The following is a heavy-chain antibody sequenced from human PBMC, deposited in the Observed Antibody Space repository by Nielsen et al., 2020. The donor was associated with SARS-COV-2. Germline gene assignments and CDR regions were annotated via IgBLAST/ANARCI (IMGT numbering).Heavy chain of an antibody. D-gene: IGHD3-16*02. Sequence: GGSLRLSCAASGFTFSSYGMHWVRQAPGKGLEWVSVIYSGGSTYYADSVKGRFTISRDNSKNTLYLQMNSLRAEDTAVYYCARFRDVWGSYRPYYFDYWGQGTLVTVSS. V-gene: IGHV3-53*01. CDR3: ARFRDVWGSYRPYYFDY. J-gene: IGHJ4*02. CDR1: GFTFSSYG. CDR2: IYSGGST.